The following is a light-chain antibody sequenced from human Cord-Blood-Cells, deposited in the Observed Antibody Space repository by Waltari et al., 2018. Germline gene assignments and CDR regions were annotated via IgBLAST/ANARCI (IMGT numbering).Light chain of an antibody. CDR2: AAS. V-gene: IGKV1-6*01. CDR3: LHDYNYPRT. CDR1: QGIRND. Sequence: AIQMTQSPSYLSASVGDRVTITCRASQGIRNDLGWHQQKPGKAPKLLFYAASSLQSRLPTRFGGSCSGTDFTLTISSLQPEDFATYYCLHDYNYPRTFGQGTKVEIK. J-gene: IGKJ1*01.